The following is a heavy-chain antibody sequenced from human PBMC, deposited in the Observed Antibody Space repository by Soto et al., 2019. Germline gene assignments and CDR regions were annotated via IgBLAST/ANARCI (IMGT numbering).Heavy chain of an antibody. J-gene: IGHJ4*02. CDR1: GGTFSSYA. Sequence: ASVKVSCKASGGTFSSYAISWVRQAPGQGLEWMGGIIPIFGTANYAQKFQGRVTITADESTSTAYMELSSLRSEDTAVYYCARALGYYYDSSGYYWGQGTLVTVSS. CDR2: IIPIFGTA. V-gene: IGHV1-69*13. CDR3: ARALGYYYDSSGYY. D-gene: IGHD3-22*01.